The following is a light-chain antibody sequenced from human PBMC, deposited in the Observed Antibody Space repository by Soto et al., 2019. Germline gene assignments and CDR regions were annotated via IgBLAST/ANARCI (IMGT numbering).Light chain of an antibody. V-gene: IGLV2-23*01. CDR1: SPNVGVFKL. J-gene: IGLJ2*01. CDR3: CSYAGESTVT. CDR2: EGD. Sequence: QSVLTQPASVSGSPGQSITISCTGTSPNVGVFKLVSWYQQHPGKAPKLIIFEGDKRPSGVSNRFSGSKSGNAASLTISGLQADDEAHYHCCSYAGESTVTFGGGTKLTVL.